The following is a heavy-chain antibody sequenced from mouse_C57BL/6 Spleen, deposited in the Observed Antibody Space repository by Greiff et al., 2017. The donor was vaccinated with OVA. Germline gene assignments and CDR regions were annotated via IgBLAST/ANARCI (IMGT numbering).Heavy chain of an antibody. CDR2: IDPSDSYT. CDR1: GYTFTSYW. J-gene: IGHJ2*01. CDR3: ARGEY. V-gene: IGHV1-50*01. Sequence: QVQLKQPGAELVKPGASVKLSCKASGYTFTSYWMQWVKQRPGQGLEWIGEIDPSDSYTNYNQKFKGKATLTVDTSSSTAYMQLSSLTSEDSAVYYCARGEYWGQGTTLTVSS.